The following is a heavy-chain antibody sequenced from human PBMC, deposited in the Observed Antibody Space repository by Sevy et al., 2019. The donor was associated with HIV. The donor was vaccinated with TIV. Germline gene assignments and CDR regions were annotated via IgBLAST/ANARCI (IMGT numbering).Heavy chain of an antibody. CDR1: GFTFSSYG. V-gene: IGHV3-30*18. J-gene: IGHJ6*02. CDR2: ISYDGSNK. D-gene: IGHD6-13*01. Sequence: GGSLRLSCVASGFTFSSYGMHWVRQAPGKGLEWVAVISYDGSNKYYADSVKGRFTISRDNSKNTLYLQMNSLRAEDTAVYYCAKDKNRYSSSWYRRTDYYYGMDVWGQGTTVTVSS. CDR3: AKDKNRYSSSWYRRTDYYYGMDV.